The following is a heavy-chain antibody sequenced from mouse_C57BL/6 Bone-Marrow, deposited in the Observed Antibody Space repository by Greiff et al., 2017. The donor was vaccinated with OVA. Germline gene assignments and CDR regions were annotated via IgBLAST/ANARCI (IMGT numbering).Heavy chain of an antibody. J-gene: IGHJ3*01. CDR1: GFTFSDYG. V-gene: IGHV5-17*01. Sequence: VQLKESGGGLVKPGGSLKLSCAASGFTFSDYGMHWVRQAPEKVLEWVAYISSGSSTIYYADTVKGRFTISRDNAKNTLFLQMTSLRSEDTAMYYCARQDSNLAYWGQGTLVTVSA. CDR2: ISSGSSTI. CDR3: ARQDSNLAY. D-gene: IGHD2-5*01.